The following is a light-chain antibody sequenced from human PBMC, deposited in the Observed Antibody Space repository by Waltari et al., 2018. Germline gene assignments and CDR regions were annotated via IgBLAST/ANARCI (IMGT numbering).Light chain of an antibody. J-gene: IGLJ2*01. CDR3: QSGDSSGVVV. CDR1: SLPMQF. CDR2: KDT. Sequence: SYALTQPPSVSVSPGQTARITCSGDSLPMQFAFWYQQKSGQAPVVVIYKDTERPSGIPDRISGSSSGTTVTLTISGAQAEDEADYYCQSGDSSGVVVFGGGTKLTVL. V-gene: IGLV3-25*03.